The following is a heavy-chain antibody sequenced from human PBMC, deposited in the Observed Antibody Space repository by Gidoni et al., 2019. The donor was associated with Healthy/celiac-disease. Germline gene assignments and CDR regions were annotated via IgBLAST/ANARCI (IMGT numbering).Heavy chain of an antibody. CDR3: ASVRSGLAVKKRYYFDY. D-gene: IGHD3-10*01. CDR1: GGSISRSSYY. CDR2: IYYSGST. J-gene: IGHJ4*02. V-gene: IGHV4-39*01. Sequence: QLQLQESGPGLVKPSETLSLTCTLSGGSISRSSYYWGWIRQPPGKGLEWIGSIYYSGSTYYNPSLKSRVTISVDTSKNQFSLKLSSVTAADTAVYYCASVRSGLAVKKRYYFDYWGQGTLVTVSS.